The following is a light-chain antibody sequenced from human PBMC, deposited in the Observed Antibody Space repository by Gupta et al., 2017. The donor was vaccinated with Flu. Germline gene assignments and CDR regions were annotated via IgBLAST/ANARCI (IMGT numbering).Light chain of an antibody. V-gene: IGLV2-14*01. J-gene: IGLJ1*01. CDR1: SSDVGGYNY. Sequence: QSALTQPASVSGSPGQSITISCTGTSSDVGGYNYVSWYQQHPGKAPKLMIYEVSNRPSGVSNRSSGSKSGNTASLTISGLQAEDEADYDCSSYTSSSTLVVFGTGTKVTVL. CDR2: EVS. CDR3: SSYTSSSTLVV.